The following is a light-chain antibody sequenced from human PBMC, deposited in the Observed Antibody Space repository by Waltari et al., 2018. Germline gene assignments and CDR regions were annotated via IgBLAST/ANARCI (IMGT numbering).Light chain of an antibody. V-gene: IGKV1-39*01. J-gene: IGKJ2*01. Sequence: DIQLTQSLSPLSAFVGTRVRLTCRASQSLSRHLNWYQQKPGKAPNLLISAASGLQSGVPSRFSGSGSGTDFTLTISSLQPEDVATYYCQQSYNIPYTFGQGTKLEI. CDR2: AAS. CDR3: QQSYNIPYT. CDR1: QSLSRH.